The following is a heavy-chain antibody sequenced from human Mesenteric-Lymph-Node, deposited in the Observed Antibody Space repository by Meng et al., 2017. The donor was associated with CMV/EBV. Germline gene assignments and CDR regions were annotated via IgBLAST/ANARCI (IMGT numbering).Heavy chain of an antibody. J-gene: IGHJ3*02. CDR3: ARLVGYYGSGSYYKEAFDI. V-gene: IGHV5-51*01. Sequence: GGSLRLSCKGSGYSFTNYWIAWVRQMPGKGLEWMGIIYPDDSNTRYSPSFQGHVTVSADKSISTAYLQWSSLKASDTAMYYCARLVGYYGSGSYYKEAFDIWGQGTMVTVSS. CDR2: IYPDDSNT. D-gene: IGHD3-10*01. CDR1: GYSFTNYW.